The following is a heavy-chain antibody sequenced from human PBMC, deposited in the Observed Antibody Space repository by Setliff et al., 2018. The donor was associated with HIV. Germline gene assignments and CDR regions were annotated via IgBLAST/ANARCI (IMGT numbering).Heavy chain of an antibody. CDR1: GDSINSGTYY. V-gene: IGHV4-61*10. Sequence: KTSETPSLTCTVSGDSINSGTYYWSWIRQPAGKGLEWIGRLHLSGDTNYNPSLKSRVTMSVDTSKNQFSLKLSSVTAADTAVYYCARGRERSESQVLQPISYKGMDVWGQGTTVTVSS. CDR3: ARGRERSESQVLQPISYKGMDV. J-gene: IGHJ6*02. CDR2: LHLSGDT. D-gene: IGHD2-2*01.